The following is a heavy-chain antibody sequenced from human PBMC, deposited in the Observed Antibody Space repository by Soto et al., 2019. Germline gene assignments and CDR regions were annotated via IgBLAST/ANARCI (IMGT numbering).Heavy chain of an antibody. D-gene: IGHD3-10*01. CDR3: AKDLDYYGSGSYRPLRY. Sequence: GGSLRLSCAASGFTFSSYAMSWVRQAPGKGLEWVSAISGSGGSTYYADSVKGRFTISRDNSKNTLYLQMNSLRAEDTAVHYCAKDLDYYGSGSYRPLRYWGQGTLVTSPQ. V-gene: IGHV3-23*01. CDR2: ISGSGGST. CDR1: GFTFSSYA. J-gene: IGHJ4*02.